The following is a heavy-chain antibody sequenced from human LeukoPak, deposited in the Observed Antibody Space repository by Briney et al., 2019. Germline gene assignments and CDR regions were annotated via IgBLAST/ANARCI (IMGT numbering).Heavy chain of an antibody. Sequence: GGSLRLSCEISVFIFIDYWMHWVRQVPGKGPVWVSRINPDGTATNYADSVKGRFIISRDNAKNTLYLQMNSLRVEDTAMYYCARSLPGLDVWGQGTTVTVSS. CDR1: VFIFIDYW. J-gene: IGHJ6*02. CDR2: INPDGTAT. V-gene: IGHV3-74*01. CDR3: ARSLPGLDV.